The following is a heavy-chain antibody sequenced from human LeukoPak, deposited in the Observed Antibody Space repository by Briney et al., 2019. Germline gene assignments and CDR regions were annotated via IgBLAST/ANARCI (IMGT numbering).Heavy chain of an antibody. Sequence: ASVKVSCKASGGTFRSYAIRWVRQAPGQGLEWMGWISAYNGNTNYAQKLQGRVTMTTDTSTSTAYMELRSLRSDDTAVYYCARGGYSYGFSLIDYWGQGTLVTVSS. D-gene: IGHD5-18*01. CDR3: ARGGYSYGFSLIDY. CDR1: GGTFRSYA. J-gene: IGHJ4*02. V-gene: IGHV1-18*01. CDR2: ISAYNGNT.